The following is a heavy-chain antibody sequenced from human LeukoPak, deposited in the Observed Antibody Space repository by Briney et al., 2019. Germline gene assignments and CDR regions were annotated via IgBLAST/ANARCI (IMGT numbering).Heavy chain of an antibody. CDR1: GYTFTGYY. J-gene: IGHJ6*02. CDR2: INPNSGGT. Sequence: ASVKVSCKASGYTFTGYYMHWVRQAPGQGLEWMGWINPNSGGTNYAQKFQGRVTMTRDTSISTAYMELSRLRSGDTAVYYCARVLLWFGDRKPYGMDVWGQGTTVTVSS. CDR3: ARVLLWFGDRKPYGMDV. D-gene: IGHD3-10*01. V-gene: IGHV1-2*02.